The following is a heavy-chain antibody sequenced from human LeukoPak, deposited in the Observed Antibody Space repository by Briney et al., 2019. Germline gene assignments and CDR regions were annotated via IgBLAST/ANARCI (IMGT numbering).Heavy chain of an antibody. J-gene: IGHJ4*02. CDR1: GFTFSSYG. CDR3: AKRFGELLGALY. D-gene: IGHD1-26*01. Sequence: PGGSLRLSCAASGFTFSSYGMHWVRQAPGKGLEWVAVISYDGSNKYYADSVKGRFTISRDNSKNTLYLQMNSLRAEDTAVYYCAKRFGELLGALYWGQGTLVTVSS. CDR2: ISYDGSNK. V-gene: IGHV3-30*18.